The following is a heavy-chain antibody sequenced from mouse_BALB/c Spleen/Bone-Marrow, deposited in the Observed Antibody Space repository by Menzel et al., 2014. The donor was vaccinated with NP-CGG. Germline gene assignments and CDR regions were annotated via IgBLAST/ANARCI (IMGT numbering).Heavy chain of an antibody. J-gene: IGHJ3*01. CDR2: IRLKSNNYAT. CDR3: TREGLRRGFAY. CDR1: GFTFSNYW. V-gene: IGHV6-6*02. D-gene: IGHD2-2*01. Sequence: EVKLMESGGGLVQPGGSMKLSCVASGFTFSNYWMNWDRQYPEKGLEWVAGIRLKSNNYATHYAESVKGRFTILRNDSKSSVYLQMNNLRAEGAGIYYCTREGLRRGFAYWGQGTLVTVSA.